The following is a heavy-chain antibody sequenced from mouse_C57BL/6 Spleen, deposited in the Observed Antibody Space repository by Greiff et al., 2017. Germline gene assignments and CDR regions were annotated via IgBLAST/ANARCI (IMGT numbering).Heavy chain of an antibody. V-gene: IGHV1-42*01. D-gene: IGHD2-5*01. CDR2: INPSTGGT. J-gene: IGHJ3*01. CDR3: AKSNYEGTWFAY. CDR1: GYSFTGYY. Sequence: VQLQQSGPELVKPGASVKISCKASGYSFTGYYMNWVKQSPEKSLEWIGEINPSTGGTTYNQKFKAKATLTVDKSSSTAYMQLKSLKSEDSAVYYCAKSNYEGTWFAYWGQGTLVTVSA.